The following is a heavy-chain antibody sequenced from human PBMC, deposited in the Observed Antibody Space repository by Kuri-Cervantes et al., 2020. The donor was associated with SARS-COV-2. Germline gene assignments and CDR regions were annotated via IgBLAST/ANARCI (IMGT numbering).Heavy chain of an antibody. CDR3: VRDHDYGSGNKLDF. CDR2: VFYSGTT. V-gene: IGHV4-39*02. J-gene: IGHJ4*02. CDR1: HEPLYSSSHF. Sequence: GSLRLSCTVSHEPLYSSSHFWGWIRQSPGKGLEWIGSVFYSGTTYYNPSLQSRVTVSVDLSKNQFSLSLQSVTAADTAVYFCVRDHDYGSGNKLDFWGPGALVTVSS. D-gene: IGHD6-25*01.